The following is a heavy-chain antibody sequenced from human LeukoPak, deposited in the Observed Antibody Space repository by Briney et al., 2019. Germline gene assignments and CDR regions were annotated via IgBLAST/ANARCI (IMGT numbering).Heavy chain of an antibody. CDR1: GFTFSSYA. CDR2: ILYDGSNK. J-gene: IGHJ4*02. D-gene: IGHD3-16*01. Sequence: GGSLRLSCAASGFTFSSYAMHWVRQAPGKGLEWVAVILYDGSNKYYADSVKGRFTISRDNSKNTLYLQMNSLRAEDTAVYYCASRTSMITFGGVLDYWGQGTLVTVSS. CDR3: ASRTSMITFGGVLDY. V-gene: IGHV3-30-3*01.